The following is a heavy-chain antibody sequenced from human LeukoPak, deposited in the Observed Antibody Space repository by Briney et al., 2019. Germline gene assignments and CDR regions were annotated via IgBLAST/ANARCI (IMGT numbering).Heavy chain of an antibody. D-gene: IGHD4-17*01. CDR2: ICYSGST. CDR1: GGSISSYY. J-gene: IGHJ5*02. CDR3: ARLRVTTWRRWFDP. V-gene: IGHV4-59*08. Sequence: TSETLSLTCTVSGGSISSYYWSWIRQPPGKGLEWIGYICYSGSTNYNPSLKSRVTISVDTSKNQFSLKLSSVTAADTAVYYCARLRVTTWRRWFDPWGQGTLVTVSS.